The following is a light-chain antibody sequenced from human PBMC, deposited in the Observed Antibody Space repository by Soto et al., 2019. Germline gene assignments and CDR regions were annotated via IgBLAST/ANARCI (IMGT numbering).Light chain of an antibody. CDR3: QQYYNWPPLT. Sequence: EIVMTQSPATLSVSPGERASLSCRASQSVSSNLAWYQQKPGQAPRLLIYGASTRATGIPARFSGSGSGTEFTLTISSLQSEDFAVYYCQQYYNWPPLTFGGGTKVEIK. CDR1: QSVSSN. CDR2: GAS. V-gene: IGKV3-15*01. J-gene: IGKJ4*01.